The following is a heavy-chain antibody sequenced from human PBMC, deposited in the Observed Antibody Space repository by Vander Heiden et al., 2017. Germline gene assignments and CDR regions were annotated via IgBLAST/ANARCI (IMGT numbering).Heavy chain of an antibody. V-gene: IGHV3-9*01. CDR3: AKDRGVLPYYGMDV. CDR2: ISWNSGSI. CDR1: GFTFDDYA. D-gene: IGHD2-15*01. Sequence: EVQLVESGGGLLQPGRSLRLSCAASGFTFDDYAMHWVRQAPGKGLEWVSGISWNSGSIGYADSVKGRFTISRDNAKNSLYLQMKSMRAEDTALYYYAKDRGVLPYYGMDVWGQGTTVTVSS. J-gene: IGHJ6*02.